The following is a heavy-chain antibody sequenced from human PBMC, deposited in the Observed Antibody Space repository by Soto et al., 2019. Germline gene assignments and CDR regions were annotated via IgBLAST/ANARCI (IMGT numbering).Heavy chain of an antibody. V-gene: IGHV3-30*18. CDR1: GFTFSSYG. CDR3: AKVGHGSGKGFDY. D-gene: IGHD3-10*01. CDR2: ISYDGSNK. J-gene: IGHJ4*02. Sequence: LRLSCAASGFTFSSYGMHWVRQAPGKGLEWVAVISYDGSNKYYADSVKGRFTISRDNSKNTLYLQMNSLRPEDTAVYYCAKVGHGSGKGFDYWGQGTLVTVSS.